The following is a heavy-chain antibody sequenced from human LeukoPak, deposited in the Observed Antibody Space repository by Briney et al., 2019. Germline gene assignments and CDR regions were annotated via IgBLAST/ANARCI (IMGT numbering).Heavy chain of an antibody. D-gene: IGHD3-9*01. CDR3: ARGSCEHYDILTGYYMAPFDP. CDR2: MNPNSGNT. Sequence: ASVKVSCTASGYTFTSYDINWVRQAPGQGLEWMGWMNPNSGNTGYAQKFQGRVTMTRNTSISTAYMELSSLRSEDTAVYYCARGSCEHYDILTGYYMAPFDPWGQGTLVTVSS. V-gene: IGHV1-8*01. CDR1: GYTFTSYD. J-gene: IGHJ5*02.